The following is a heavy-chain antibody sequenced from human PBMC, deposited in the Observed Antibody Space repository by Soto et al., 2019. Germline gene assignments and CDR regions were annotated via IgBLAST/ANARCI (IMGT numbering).Heavy chain of an antibody. V-gene: IGHV3-23*01. Sequence: PGGSLRLSCAASGFTFSSYAMSWVRQAPGKGLEWVSAISGSGGGTYYADSVKGRFTISRDNSKNTLYLQMNSLRAEDTAVYYCAKDPTMIVVVITTGPFDYWGQGTLVTVSS. CDR1: GFTFSSYA. J-gene: IGHJ4*02. D-gene: IGHD3-22*01. CDR3: AKDPTMIVVVITTGPFDY. CDR2: ISGSGGGT.